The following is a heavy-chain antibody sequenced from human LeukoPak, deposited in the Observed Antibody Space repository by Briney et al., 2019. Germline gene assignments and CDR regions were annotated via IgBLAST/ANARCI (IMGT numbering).Heavy chain of an antibody. CDR3: AKDIWASSGFPYYYYYGMDV. D-gene: IGHD6-19*01. V-gene: IGHV3-43*02. CDR2: ISGDGGST. Sequence: PGGSLRLSCAASGFTFDDYAMHWVRQAPGKGLERVSLISGDGGSTYYADSVKGRFTISRDNSKNSLYLQMNSLRTEDTALYYCAKDIWASSGFPYYYYYGMDVWGQGTTVTVSS. CDR1: GFTFDDYA. J-gene: IGHJ6*02.